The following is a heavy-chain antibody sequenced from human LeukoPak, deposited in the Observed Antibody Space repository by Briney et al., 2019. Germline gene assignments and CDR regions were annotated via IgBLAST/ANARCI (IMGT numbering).Heavy chain of an antibody. CDR1: GGSISSSSYY. D-gene: IGHD1-1*01. J-gene: IGHJ4*02. CDR3: ANFPYNWNDVLSPD. Sequence: PSETLSLTCTVSGGSISSSSYYWGWIRQPPGKGLEWVSAISGSGGSTYYADSVKGRFTISRDNSKNTLYLQMNSLRAEDTAVYYCANFPYNWNDVLSPDWGQGTLVTVSS. CDR2: ISGSGGST. V-gene: IGHV3-23*01.